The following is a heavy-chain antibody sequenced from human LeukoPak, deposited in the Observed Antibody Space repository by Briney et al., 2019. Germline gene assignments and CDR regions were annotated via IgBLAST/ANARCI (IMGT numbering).Heavy chain of an antibody. D-gene: IGHD7-27*01. CDR2: MRDDGSDI. V-gene: IGHV3-33*01. J-gene: IGHJ4*02. CDR1: GFTFNAYG. Sequence: GGSLRLSCEASGFTFNAYGMHWVRQAPGKGLEWVAVMRDDGSDIYYADSVKGRFIISRDNSKDTLYLQMNSLRAEDTALYYCARDHSPKWGSGERYFDYWGQGTLVTVSS. CDR3: ARDHSPKWGSGERYFDY.